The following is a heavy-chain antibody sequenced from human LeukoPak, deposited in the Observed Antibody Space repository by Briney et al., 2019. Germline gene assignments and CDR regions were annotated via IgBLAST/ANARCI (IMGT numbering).Heavy chain of an antibody. J-gene: IGHJ3*02. CDR3: ARLRDAIRAFDI. V-gene: IGHV4-59*08. Sequence: SSETLSLTCTVSGGSISSYYWSWIRQPPGKGLEWIGYIYYSGSTNYNPSLKSRVTISVDTSKNQFSLKLSSVTAADTAVYYCARLRDAIRAFDIWGQGTMVTVSS. D-gene: IGHD3-3*01. CDR2: IYYSGST. CDR1: GGSISSYY.